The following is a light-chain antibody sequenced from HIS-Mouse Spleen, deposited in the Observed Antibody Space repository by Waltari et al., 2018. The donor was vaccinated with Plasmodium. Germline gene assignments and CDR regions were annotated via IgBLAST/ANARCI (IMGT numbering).Light chain of an antibody. Sequence: EIVLTQSLATLSLSPGERATLSCRASQSVSSYLAWYQQKPGQAPRLLIYDASNRATGIPARFSGSGSGTDFTLTIRSLEPEDFALYYCQQRSNWPPTFGQGTRLEIK. CDR2: DAS. CDR1: QSVSSY. J-gene: IGKJ5*01. CDR3: QQRSNWPPT. V-gene: IGKV3-11*01.